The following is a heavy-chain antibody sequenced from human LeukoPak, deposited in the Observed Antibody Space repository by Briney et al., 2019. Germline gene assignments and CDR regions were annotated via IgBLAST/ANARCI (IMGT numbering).Heavy chain of an antibody. Sequence: GESLKISCKGSGYSFTTYWIGWVRQMPGKGLEWMGIIYPVDSDTRYSPSFQCQVTISADKSISTAYLQWSSLKASDTAMYYCATSAVSPHYGMDVWGQGTTVTVSS. CDR1: GYSFTTYW. CDR3: ATSAVSPHYGMDV. D-gene: IGHD2-2*01. J-gene: IGHJ6*02. V-gene: IGHV5-51*01. CDR2: IYPVDSDT.